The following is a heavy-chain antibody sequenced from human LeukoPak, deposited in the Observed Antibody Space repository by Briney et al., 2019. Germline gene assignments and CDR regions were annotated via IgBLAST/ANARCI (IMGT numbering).Heavy chain of an antibody. Sequence: GGSLRLSCAASGFTFSSHAMGWVRQAPGKGLEWVSAISGSGANTYYADSVKGRFTISRDNSMNTLYLQMNSLRADDTAVYYCAKGRALEVVAAFNYWGQGAVVTVSS. CDR1: GFTFSSHA. CDR2: ISGSGANT. D-gene: IGHD2-15*01. V-gene: IGHV3-23*01. J-gene: IGHJ4*02. CDR3: AKGRALEVVAAFNY.